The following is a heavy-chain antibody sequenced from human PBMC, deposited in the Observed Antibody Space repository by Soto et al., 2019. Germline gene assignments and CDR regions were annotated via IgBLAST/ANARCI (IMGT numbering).Heavy chain of an antibody. CDR2: MNPNSGNT. CDR3: GRGIRDYDFWSGYPNDAFDI. D-gene: IGHD3-3*01. V-gene: IGHV1-8*01. CDR1: GYTFTSYD. Sequence: ASVKVSCKASGYTFTSYDINWVRQATGQGLEWMGWMNPNSGNTGYAQKFQGRVTMTRNTSISTAYMELSSLRSEDTAVYYCGRGIRDYDFWSGYPNDAFDIWGQGTMVTVSS. J-gene: IGHJ3*02.